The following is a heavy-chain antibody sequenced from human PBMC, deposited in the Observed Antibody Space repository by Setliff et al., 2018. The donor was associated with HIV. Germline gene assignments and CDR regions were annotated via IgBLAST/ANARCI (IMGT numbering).Heavy chain of an antibody. CDR2: INHSGNT. J-gene: IGHJ6*03. CDR3: ARLGAENFGVVFKTNYYFMDV. Sequence: SETLSLTCAVYGGSFSGYYWSWIRQPPGKGLEWIGEINHSGNTNYNPSLKSRVTISVDTSKNQFSLKLNSVTAADTAVYYCARLGAENFGVVFKTNYYFMDVWGKGTAVTVSS. CDR1: GGSFSGYY. D-gene: IGHD3-3*01. V-gene: IGHV4-34*01.